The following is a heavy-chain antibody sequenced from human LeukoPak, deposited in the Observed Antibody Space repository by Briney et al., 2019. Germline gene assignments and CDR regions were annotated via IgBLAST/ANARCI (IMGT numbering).Heavy chain of an antibody. J-gene: IGHJ4*02. D-gene: IGHD4-17*01. CDR3: AKVGDWDGDYAYYFDY. CDR1: GFTFSSYA. CDR2: ISGSGGST. Sequence: GGSLRLSCAASGFTFSSYAMSWVRQAPGKGLEWVSAISGSGGSTYYADSVKGRFTISRDNSKNTLYLQMNSLRAEDTAVYYRAKVGDWDGDYAYYFDYWGQGTLVTVSS. V-gene: IGHV3-23*01.